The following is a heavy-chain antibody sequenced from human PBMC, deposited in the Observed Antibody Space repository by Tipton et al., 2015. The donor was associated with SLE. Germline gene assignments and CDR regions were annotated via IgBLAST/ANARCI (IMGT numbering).Heavy chain of an antibody. CDR1: GFNFDVYG. J-gene: IGHJ4*02. D-gene: IGHD2-15*01. Sequence: SLRLSCAASGFNFDVYGMSWVRQVPGKGLEWVSGINWNSGLTNYADSVKGRFTIFRDNGKNSLYLQMNNLRAEDTAFYYCAREEGEVAGQYYFDYWGQGILVTVSS. CDR3: AREEGEVAGQYYFDY. CDR2: INWNSGLT. V-gene: IGHV3-20*04.